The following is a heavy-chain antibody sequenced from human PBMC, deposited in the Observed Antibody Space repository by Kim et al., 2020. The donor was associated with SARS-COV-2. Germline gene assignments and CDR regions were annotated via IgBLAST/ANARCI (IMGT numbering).Heavy chain of an antibody. CDR3: AREGGSYGSAFDI. D-gene: IGHD1-26*01. J-gene: IGHJ3*02. V-gene: IGHV7-4-1*02. Sequence: YAQGFTGRFVFSLDTSVSTAYLQISSLKAEDTAVYYCAREGGSYGSAFDIWGQGTMVTVSS.